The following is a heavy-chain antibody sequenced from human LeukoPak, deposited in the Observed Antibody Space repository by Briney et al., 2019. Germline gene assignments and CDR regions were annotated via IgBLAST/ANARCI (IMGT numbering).Heavy chain of an antibody. V-gene: IGHV1-2*06. CDR2: INPNSGGT. D-gene: IGHD2-21*02. J-gene: IGHJ4*02. Sequence: GASVKVSCKASGYTFTSYDINWVRQATGQGLEWMGRINPNSGGTNYAQKFQGRVTMTRDTSISTAYMELSRLRSDDTAVYYCARVVRVTAFDYWGQGTLVTVSS. CDR1: GYTFTSYD. CDR3: ARVVRVTAFDY.